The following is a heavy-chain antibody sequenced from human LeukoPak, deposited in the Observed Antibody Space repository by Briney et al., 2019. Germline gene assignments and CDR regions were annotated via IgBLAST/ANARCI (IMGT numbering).Heavy chain of an antibody. V-gene: IGHV3-64*01. Sequence: GGSLRLSCVASKFTFSSYAMSWVRQAPGKGLEYVSAISSNGGSTYYANSVKGRFTISRDNSKNTLYLQMGSLRAEDMAVYYCARTWGDGYNYYFDYWGQGTLVTVSS. CDR1: KFTFSSYA. CDR3: ARTWGDGYNYYFDY. CDR2: ISSNGGST. D-gene: IGHD5-24*01. J-gene: IGHJ4*02.